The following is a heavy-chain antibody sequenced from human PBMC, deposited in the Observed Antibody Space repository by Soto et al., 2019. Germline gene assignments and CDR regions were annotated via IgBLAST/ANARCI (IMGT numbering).Heavy chain of an antibody. J-gene: IGHJ4*02. V-gene: IGHV3-11*01. Sequence: QVQLVESGGGLVKPGGSLRLSCAASGFTFSDYYMNWIRQAPGKGLEWVSYISSGAITIYYADSVKGRFTISRDNAKNSLYLQMNSLRAEDTAVYYCAGQYSSSSVEFWGQRTLVTVSS. CDR3: AGQYSSSSVEF. CDR1: GFTFSDYY. D-gene: IGHD6-6*01. CDR2: ISSGAITI.